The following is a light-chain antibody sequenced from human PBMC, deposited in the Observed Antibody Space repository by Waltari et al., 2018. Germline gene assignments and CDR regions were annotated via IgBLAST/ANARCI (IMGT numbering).Light chain of an antibody. Sequence: DIEMTQSPLSLPVTPGEPASISCRASQSLLYGNGFNYVDWYLQKPGQSPQLLIYLGSNRAYGVSDRFSGSGSGTDFTLKISRVEAGDVGLYYCMQGLQTPYTFGRGTKLEIK. CDR3: MQGLQTPYT. CDR1: QSLLYGNGFNY. CDR2: LGS. J-gene: IGKJ2*01. V-gene: IGKV2-28*01.